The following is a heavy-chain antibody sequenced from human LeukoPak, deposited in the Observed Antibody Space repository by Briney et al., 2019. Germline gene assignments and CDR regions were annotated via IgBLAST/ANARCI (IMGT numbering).Heavy chain of an antibody. J-gene: IGHJ5*02. V-gene: IGHV4-34*01. Sequence: SETLSLTCAVYGGSFSGYYWSWIRQPPGEGLEWIGEINHSGSTNYNPSLKSRVTISVDTSKNQFSLKLSSVTAADTAVYYCARGPYDFWSGYYRYWFDPWGQGTLVTVSS. D-gene: IGHD3-3*01. CDR3: ARGPYDFWSGYYRYWFDP. CDR2: INHSGST. CDR1: GGSFSGYY.